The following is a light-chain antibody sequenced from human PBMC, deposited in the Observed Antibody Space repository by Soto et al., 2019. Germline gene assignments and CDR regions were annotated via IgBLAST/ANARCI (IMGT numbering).Light chain of an antibody. CDR1: QSVSSSY. CDR3: GSKRT. CDR2: GAS. Sequence: EIVLTQSPGTLSLSPGERATLSCRASQSVSSSYLAWYQQKPGQAPRLLIYGASSRATGIPDRFSGSAYGTDTIRTMRRLESEDFAVHQCGSKRTFGQGTKVEIK. V-gene: IGKV3-20*01. J-gene: IGKJ1*01.